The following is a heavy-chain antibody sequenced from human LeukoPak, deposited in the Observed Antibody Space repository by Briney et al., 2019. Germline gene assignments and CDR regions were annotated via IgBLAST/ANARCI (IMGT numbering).Heavy chain of an antibody. Sequence: GGSLRLSCAASGFTVSRYSMNWVRQAPGKGLEWVSFISTSSSYIYYTDSVKGRFTISRDNAKSSLYLQMNSLRAEDTAVYYCARDLRPFSGYDNLAFDIWGQGTMVTVSS. V-gene: IGHV3-21*01. D-gene: IGHD5-12*01. CDR1: GFTVSRYS. J-gene: IGHJ3*02. CDR2: ISTSSSYI. CDR3: ARDLRPFSGYDNLAFDI.